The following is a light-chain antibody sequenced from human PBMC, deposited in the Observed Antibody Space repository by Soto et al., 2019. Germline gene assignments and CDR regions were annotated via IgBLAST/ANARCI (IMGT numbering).Light chain of an antibody. CDR3: QYYDSFRT. J-gene: IGKJ1*01. Sequence: PGEKATRSCSASQSVDSTYLTWYQQKPGQAPRLLIYGASGRATGVPDRFSGSGSGTDFTLTISRLEPEDFAVYFCQYYDSFRTFGHGTKVDIK. V-gene: IGKV3-20*01. CDR1: QSVDSTY. CDR2: GAS.